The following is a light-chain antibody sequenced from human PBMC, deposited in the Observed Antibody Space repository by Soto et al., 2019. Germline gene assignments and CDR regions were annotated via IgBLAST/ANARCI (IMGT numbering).Light chain of an antibody. CDR2: DVT. V-gene: IGLV2-14*01. Sequence: QSALTQPASVSGSPGQSVTISCTGTSSDIGGYDYVYWYQQHPGKAPKLMIYDVTNRPSGVSNRFSGSKSGNTASLTISGLQAEDEADYFCSSYTTIGTYVLFGGGTKLTVL. J-gene: IGLJ2*01. CDR1: SSDIGGYDY. CDR3: SSYTTIGTYVL.